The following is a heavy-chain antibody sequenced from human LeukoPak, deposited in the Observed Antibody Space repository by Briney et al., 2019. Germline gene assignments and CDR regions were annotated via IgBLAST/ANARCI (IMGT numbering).Heavy chain of an antibody. CDR2: IYYSGST. J-gene: IGHJ4*02. V-gene: IGHV4-59*08. D-gene: IGHD6-19*01. CDR1: GGSISSYY. Sequence: SETLSLTCTVSGGSISSYYWSWIRQPPGKGLEWIGYIYYSGSTNHNPSLKSRVTISVDTSKNQFSLKLSSVTAADTAVYYCARNTAVMGRFDYWGQGTLVTVSS. CDR3: ARNTAVMGRFDY.